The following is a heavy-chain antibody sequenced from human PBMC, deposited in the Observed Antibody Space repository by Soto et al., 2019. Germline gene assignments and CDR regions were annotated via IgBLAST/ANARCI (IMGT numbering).Heavy chain of an antibody. Sequence: GGSLRLSCAVSGFTFSNYAISWVRQAPGKGLEWVSIISGGGDTSYYADSVKGRFTISRDTSNNILFLQMNSLRAEDTAIYYCTKDSHWAIISPTHDYWGQGTLVTVSS. J-gene: IGHJ4*02. D-gene: IGHD2-2*01. V-gene: IGHV3-23*01. CDR1: GFTFSNYA. CDR2: ISGGGDTS. CDR3: TKDSHWAIISPTHDY.